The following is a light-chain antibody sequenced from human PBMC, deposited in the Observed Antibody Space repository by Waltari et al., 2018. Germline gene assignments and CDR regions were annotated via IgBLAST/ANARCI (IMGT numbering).Light chain of an antibody. J-gene: IGKJ4*01. V-gene: IGKV3D-20*01. CDR3: HQYGRSPLT. CDR1: QSVTASY. CDR2: DAT. Sequence: EIVLTQSPATLSLSPGETATLSCGASQSVTASYVAWYQQKPGLAPRLLIYDATDRAPGIPGRFIGSGSGTDFTLTISGVEPEDFAVYYCHQYGRSPLTFGGGTKVEI.